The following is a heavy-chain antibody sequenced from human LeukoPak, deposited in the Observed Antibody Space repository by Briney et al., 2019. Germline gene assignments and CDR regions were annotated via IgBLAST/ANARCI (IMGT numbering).Heavy chain of an antibody. Sequence: ASVKVSCKASGYTFTSYGISWVRQAPGQGLEWMGWISAYNGNTNYAQKLQGRVTMTTDTSTSTAYMELRSLRSDDTAVHYCAREERIYYYGSGSYRLDPWGQGTLVTVSS. CDR1: GYTFTSYG. J-gene: IGHJ5*02. CDR2: ISAYNGNT. CDR3: AREERIYYYGSGSYRLDP. V-gene: IGHV1-18*01. D-gene: IGHD3-10*01.